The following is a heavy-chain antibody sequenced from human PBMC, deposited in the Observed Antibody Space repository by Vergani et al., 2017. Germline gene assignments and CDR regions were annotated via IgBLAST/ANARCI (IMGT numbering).Heavy chain of an antibody. CDR1: GYSFTSYW. J-gene: IGHJ6*02. CDR2: IYPGDSDT. CDR3: ARQPNIVVVPAAPINYYYGMDV. Sequence: EVQLVQSGAEVKKPGESLMISCKASGYSFTSYWIGWVRQMPGKGLEWMGIIYPGDSDTRYSPSLQGQVTISADKSISTAYLQWSSLKASDTAMYYCARQPNIVVVPAAPINYYYGMDVWGQGTTVTVSS. D-gene: IGHD2-2*01. V-gene: IGHV5-51*01.